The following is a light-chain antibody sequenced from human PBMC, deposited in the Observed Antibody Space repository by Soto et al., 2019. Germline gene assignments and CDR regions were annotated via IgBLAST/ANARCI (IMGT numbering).Light chain of an antibody. CDR3: QLYGSSPPFP. CDR1: QRISSRY. J-gene: IGKJ2*01. V-gene: IGKV3-20*01. Sequence: EIVMTQSPGTLSLSPGERATLSCRASQRISSRYLAWYQQKPGQAPRLLISGASTRATGIPDRFSGRGAGTDFTLTISRLEPEDFAVYFCQLYGSSPPFPFGQGTKEEV. CDR2: GAS.